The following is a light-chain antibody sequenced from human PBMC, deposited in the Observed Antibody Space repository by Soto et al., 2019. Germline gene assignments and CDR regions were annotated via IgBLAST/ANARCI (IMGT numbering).Light chain of an antibody. CDR2: WAS. J-gene: IGKJ2*01. CDR3: HQYYAHPPT. V-gene: IGKV4-1*01. CDR1: QSVLYSSDNRNY. Sequence: DIVMTQSPDSLAVSLGERAAINCKSSQSVLYSSDNRNYLAWYQQKPGQPPKLLISWASTRESGVPDRFSGSGSGTDFTLTISSLQAEDVAVYFCHQYYAHPPTFGQGTKLEIK.